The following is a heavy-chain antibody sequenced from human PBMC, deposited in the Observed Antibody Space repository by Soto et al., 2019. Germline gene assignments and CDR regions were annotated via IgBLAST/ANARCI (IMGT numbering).Heavy chain of an antibody. D-gene: IGHD2-8*01. CDR1: GFTFNDYA. V-gene: IGHV3-23*01. CDR3: ARVRAGYCSNGICLDAFDI. Sequence: EVQLLESGGDLVQPGGSLRLSCAASGFTFNDYALTWVRQVPGKGLEWVSSLSSRGFSTHYAESVKGRFTISRDNIKNTVYLQMNSLRAEDTAVYYCARVRAGYCSNGICLDAFDIWGQGTLVTVSS. CDR2: LSSRGFST. J-gene: IGHJ3*02.